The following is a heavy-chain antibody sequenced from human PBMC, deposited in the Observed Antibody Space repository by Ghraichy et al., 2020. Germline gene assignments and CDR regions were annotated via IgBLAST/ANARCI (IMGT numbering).Heavy chain of an antibody. Sequence: TLSLTCTFSGASITAFHWGWIRQPPGKGLEWIGYMYYSGSSNQNPSLKSRVTMSADTSKNQLSLRVTSVTAADTAVYYCARDLGSTSAPHYFDSWGQGTLVTVSS. J-gene: IGHJ4*02. V-gene: IGHV4-59*01. CDR2: MYYSGSS. CDR3: ARDLGSTSAPHYFDS. D-gene: IGHD7-27*01. CDR1: GASITAFH.